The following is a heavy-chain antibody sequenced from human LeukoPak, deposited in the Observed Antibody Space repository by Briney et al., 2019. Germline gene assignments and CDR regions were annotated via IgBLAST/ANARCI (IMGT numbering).Heavy chain of an antibody. CDR1: GFTFSSYS. CDR3: ARAIAARRYNPSDY. D-gene: IGHD6-6*01. J-gene: IGHJ4*02. CDR2: ISSSSSYI. Sequence: GGSLRLSCAASGFTFSSYSMNWVRQAPGKGLEWVSSISSSSSYIYYADSVKGRFTISRDNAKNSLYLQMNSLRAEDTAVYYCARAIAARRYNPSDYWGQGTLVTVSS. V-gene: IGHV3-21*01.